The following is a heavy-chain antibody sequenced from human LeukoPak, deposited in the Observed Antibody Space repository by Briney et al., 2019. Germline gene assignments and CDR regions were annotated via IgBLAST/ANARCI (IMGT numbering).Heavy chain of an antibody. CDR2: ISYDGSNK. Sequence: GRSLRLPCAASGFTFSSYGMLWVRQAPGKGLEWVAVISYDGSNKYYADSVKGRFTISRDNSKNTLYLQMNSLRAENTAVYYCAKDGVTGRLLWFGELSHFDYWGQGTLVTVSS. D-gene: IGHD3-10*01. CDR3: AKDGVTGRLLWFGELSHFDY. V-gene: IGHV3-30*18. J-gene: IGHJ4*02. CDR1: GFTFSSYG.